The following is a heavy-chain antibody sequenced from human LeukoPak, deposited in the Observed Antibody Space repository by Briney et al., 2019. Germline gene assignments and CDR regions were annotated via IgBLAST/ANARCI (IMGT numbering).Heavy chain of an antibody. D-gene: IGHD2-2*02. Sequence: SETLSLTCTVSGGSISSGGYYWSWIRQPPGKGLEWIGYIYHSGSTYYNPSLKSRVTISVDRSKNQFSLKLSSVTAADTAVYYCARSLYCSSTSCYKFYYYYMDVWGKGTTVTVSS. CDR3: ARSLYCSSTSCYKFYYYYMDV. CDR1: GGSISSGGYY. V-gene: IGHV4-30-2*01. J-gene: IGHJ6*03. CDR2: IYHSGST.